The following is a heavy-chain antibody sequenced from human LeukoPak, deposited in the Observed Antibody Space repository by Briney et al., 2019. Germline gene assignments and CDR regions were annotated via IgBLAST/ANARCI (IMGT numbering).Heavy chain of an antibody. D-gene: IGHD4-23*01. CDR3: ARSVTPDDAFDI. J-gene: IGHJ3*02. CDR1: GFTFSSYA. CDR2: ISGSGGST. V-gene: IGHV3-23*01. Sequence: GGSLRLSCAASGFTFSSYAMSWVRQAPGKGLEWVSAISGSGGSTYYADSVKGRFTISRDNSKNTLYLQMNSLRAEDTAVYYCARSVTPDDAFDIWGQGTMVTVSS.